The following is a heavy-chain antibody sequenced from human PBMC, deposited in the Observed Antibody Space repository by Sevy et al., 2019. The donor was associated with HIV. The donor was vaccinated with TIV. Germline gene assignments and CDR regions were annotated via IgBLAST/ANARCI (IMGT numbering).Heavy chain of an antibody. CDR2: IYPGDYDT. CDR1: GYTFTSSW. CDR3: ARRTRYCDGDTCYGTYFDI. D-gene: IGHD2-21*01. Sequence: GESLKISCQGSGYTFTSSWVDWVRQLPGKGLEWMGTIYPGDYDTRYSPSFQGQVTISVDKSTNTAVLQCARLRTTDTAMYYCARRTRYCDGDTCYGTYFDIWGQGTLVTVSS. V-gene: IGHV5-51*01. J-gene: IGHJ4*02.